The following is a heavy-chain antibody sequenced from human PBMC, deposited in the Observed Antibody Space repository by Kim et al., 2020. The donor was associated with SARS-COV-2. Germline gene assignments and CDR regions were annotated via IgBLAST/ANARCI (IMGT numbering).Heavy chain of an antibody. CDR1: GFTFSSYG. D-gene: IGHD3-22*01. Sequence: GGSLRLSCAASGFTFSSYGMHWVRQAPGKGLEWVAVISYDGSNKYYADSVKGRFTISRDNSKNTLYLQMNSLRAEDTAVYYCSIVDYYDSSCLDYWGQETLVIAAS. CDR2: ISYDGSNK. CDR3: SIVDYYDSSCLDY. V-gene: IGHV3-30*03. J-gene: IGHJ4*02.